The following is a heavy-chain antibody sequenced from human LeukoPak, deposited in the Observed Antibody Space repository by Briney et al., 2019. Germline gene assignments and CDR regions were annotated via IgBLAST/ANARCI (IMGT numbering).Heavy chain of an antibody. CDR2: ISGGGGST. CDR1: GFTFTSYS. CDR3: ARETSSLYYYGMDV. J-gene: IGHJ6*02. V-gene: IGHV3-23*01. D-gene: IGHD1/OR15-1a*01. Sequence: GGSLRLSCAASGFTFTSYSMNWVRQAPGKGLEWVSTISGGGGSTYYADSVKGRFTISRDNSKNTLYLQVNSLRAEDTAVYYCARETSSLYYYGMDVWGQGTTVTVSS.